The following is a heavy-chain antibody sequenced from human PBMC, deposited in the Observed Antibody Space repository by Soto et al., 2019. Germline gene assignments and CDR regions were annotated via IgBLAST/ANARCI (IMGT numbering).Heavy chain of an antibody. Sequence: ASVKVSCKVSGYSFPTSGITWVRQAPGQGLEWLGWIDAYNGNTDYAQKLQGRVSMTTDTSTSTAYMELRNLRSDDTAVYYCARDTSATYYYYGMDVWGQGTTVTVSS. D-gene: IGHD3-10*01. CDR2: IDAYNGNT. CDR1: GYSFPTSG. J-gene: IGHJ6*02. CDR3: ARDTSATYYYYGMDV. V-gene: IGHV1-18*01.